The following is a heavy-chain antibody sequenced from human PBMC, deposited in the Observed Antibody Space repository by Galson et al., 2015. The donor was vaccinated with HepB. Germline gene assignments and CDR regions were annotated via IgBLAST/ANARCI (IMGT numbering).Heavy chain of an antibody. CDR3: AKDECGGSCYSSFDY. CDR2: ISGGGGST. J-gene: IGHJ4*02. D-gene: IGHD2-15*01. V-gene: IGHV3-23*01. Sequence: SLRLSCAASGFTFSSYAMNWVRQAPGKGLEWVSGISGGGGSTFYADSVKGQFTISRDNSKNTLYLQMNSLRAEDTAVYYCAKDECGGSCYSSFDYWGQGTLVTVSS. CDR1: GFTFSSYA.